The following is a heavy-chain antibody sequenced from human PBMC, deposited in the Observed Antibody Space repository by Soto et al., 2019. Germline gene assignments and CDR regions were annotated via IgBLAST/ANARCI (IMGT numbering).Heavy chain of an antibody. CDR1: CGSISRSY. CDR3: ARLNFRGYCSGGSCPNWFDP. V-gene: IGHV4-59*08. Sequence: SETLSLTCTVSCGSISRSYSGFIRHPPRKGLEWIGYIYYSGSTNYNPSLKSRVTISVDTSKNQFSLKLSSVTAADTAVYYCARLNFRGYCSGGSCPNWFDPWGQGTLVTVSS. CDR2: IYYSGST. J-gene: IGHJ5*02. D-gene: IGHD2-15*01.